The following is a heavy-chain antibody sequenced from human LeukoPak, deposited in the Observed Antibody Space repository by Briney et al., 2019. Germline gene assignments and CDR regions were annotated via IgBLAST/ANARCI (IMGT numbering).Heavy chain of an antibody. V-gene: IGHV1-69*06. CDR3: ASPKSTVTTHYYYYMDV. D-gene: IGHD4-17*01. Sequence: GASVKVSCKASGGTFSSYAISWVRQAPGQGLEWMGGIIPIFGTANYAQKFQGRVTITADKSTSTAYMELSSLRSEDTAVYYCASPKSTVTTHYYYYMDVWGKGTTVTVSS. J-gene: IGHJ6*03. CDR2: IIPIFGTA. CDR1: GGTFSSYA.